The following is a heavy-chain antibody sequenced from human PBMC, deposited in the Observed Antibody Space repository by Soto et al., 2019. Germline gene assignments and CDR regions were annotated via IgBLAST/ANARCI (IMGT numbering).Heavy chain of an antibody. Sequence: QVQLVQYGAEVKKPGASVKVSCKASGYTFTSYDINWVRQATGQGLEWMGWMNPNSGNTGYAQKFQGRVTMTRNTSISTAYMELSSLISEDTAVYYCARERSAAGTGWFDPWGQGTLVTVSS. CDR1: GYTFTSYD. CDR3: ARERSAAGTGWFDP. CDR2: MNPNSGNT. J-gene: IGHJ5*02. V-gene: IGHV1-8*01. D-gene: IGHD6-13*01.